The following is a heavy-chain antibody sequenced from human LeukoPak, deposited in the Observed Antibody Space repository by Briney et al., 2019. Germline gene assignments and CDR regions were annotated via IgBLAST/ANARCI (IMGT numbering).Heavy chain of an antibody. CDR3: AKGTYYYGSASYCMDV. Sequence: GGSLRLSCAASGFTFSSYAMSWVRQAPGKGLEWVSAISGSGDSAYYADSVKGRFTISRDNSKNTPYMQVNSLRAEDTAVYYCAKGTYYYGSASYCMDVWGKGTTVTVSS. V-gene: IGHV3-23*01. D-gene: IGHD3-10*01. CDR2: ISGSGDSA. J-gene: IGHJ6*04. CDR1: GFTFSSYA.